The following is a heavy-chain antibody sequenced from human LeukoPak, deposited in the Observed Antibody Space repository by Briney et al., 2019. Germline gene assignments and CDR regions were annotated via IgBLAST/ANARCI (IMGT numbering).Heavy chain of an antibody. CDR2: IYYTGTT. D-gene: IGHD5-12*01. Sequence: SETLSLTCSVSGGSISIYYWTWIRQIPGKGLEWIGYIYYTGTTNYNPLFESRATISVDTSKNQFSLKLTSVTAADTAVYFCARVSGYDWESSYDYWGQGTLVTVSS. CDR1: GGSISIYY. J-gene: IGHJ4*02. V-gene: IGHV4-59*01. CDR3: ARVSGYDWESSYDY.